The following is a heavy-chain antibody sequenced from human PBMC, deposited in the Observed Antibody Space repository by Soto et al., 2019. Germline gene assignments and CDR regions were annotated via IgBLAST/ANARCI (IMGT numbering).Heavy chain of an antibody. CDR3: ASDFAYFDS. CDR2: VYHTGRT. J-gene: IGHJ4*02. D-gene: IGHD3-3*01. CDR1: GGSISSGSYS. V-gene: IGHV4-61*01. Sequence: PSETLSLTCTVSGGSISSGSYSWSWIRQPPGKGLEWIGYVYHTGRTSYNPSLKSRVSISMDTSKNQFSLNLDSVTSADTAVYFCASDFAYFDSWGQGTLVTVSS.